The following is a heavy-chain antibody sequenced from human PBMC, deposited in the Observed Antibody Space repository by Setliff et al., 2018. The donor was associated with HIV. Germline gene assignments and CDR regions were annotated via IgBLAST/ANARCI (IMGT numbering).Heavy chain of an antibody. CDR3: VREHIVTDVTDSVYFDY. V-gene: IGHV3-74*01. D-gene: IGHD1-26*01. J-gene: IGHJ4*02. CDR1: GFTFSRYW. CDR2: LNTDGTIS. Sequence: GGSLRLSCVGSGFTFSRYWMHWVRQAPGKGLVWVSRLNTDGTISAYADSVKGRFTVSRDNAKTSLYLLMNNLSAEDTAVYYCVREHIVTDVTDSVYFDYWGPGTVVTVSS.